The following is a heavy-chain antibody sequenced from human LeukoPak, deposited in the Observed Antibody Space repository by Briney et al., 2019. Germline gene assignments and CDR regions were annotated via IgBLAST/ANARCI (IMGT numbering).Heavy chain of an antibody. Sequence: ASVKVSCKASGYTFTGYYMHWVRQAPGQGLEWMGWINPNSGGTNYAQKFQGRVTMTRDTSISTAYMELSRLRSDDTAVYYCARASGGIVVVPAAVGGDCWGQGTLVTVSS. CDR2: INPNSGGT. CDR1: GYTFTGYY. D-gene: IGHD2-2*01. CDR3: ARASGGIVVVPAAVGGDC. J-gene: IGHJ4*02. V-gene: IGHV1-2*02.